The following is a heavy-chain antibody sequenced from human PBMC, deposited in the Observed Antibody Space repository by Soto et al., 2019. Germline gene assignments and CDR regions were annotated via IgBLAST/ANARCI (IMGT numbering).Heavy chain of an antibody. CDR2: IYYSGST. V-gene: IGHV4-59*01. CDR3: ARERTTVV. Sequence: PSESLSLTCTVSGGSSYNDYGSWIRQPPGKGLMWIGYIYYSGSTNFNPSLKSRLTMSVDTSKNQFSLTLSSVTAAYTAVSYCARERTTVVLCQGPSVSGSS. D-gene: IGHD1-1*01. J-gene: IGHJ6*02. CDR1: GGSSYNDY.